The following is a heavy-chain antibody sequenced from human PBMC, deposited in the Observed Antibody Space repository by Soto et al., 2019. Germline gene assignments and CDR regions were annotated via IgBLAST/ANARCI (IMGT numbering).Heavy chain of an antibody. CDR3: TTDLEDCSGGAYYYYGMDV. V-gene: IGHV3-15*07. D-gene: IGHD3-10*02. CDR1: GFTFSNAW. J-gene: IGHJ6*02. CDR2: IKSKTDGGTT. Sequence: EVQLVESGGGLVKPGGSLRLSCAASGFTFSNAWMNWVRQAPGKGLEWVGRIKSKTDGGTTDYAAPVKGRFTISRDDSKNTLYLHMNSPKTEDTAVYYCTTDLEDCSGGAYYYYGMDVWGQGPTVPVSS.